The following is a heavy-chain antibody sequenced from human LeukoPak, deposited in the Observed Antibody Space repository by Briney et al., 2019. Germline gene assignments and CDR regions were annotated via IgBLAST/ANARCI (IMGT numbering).Heavy chain of an antibody. CDR3: ARDVRYASGWSTPES. CDR2: IYSSGSA. CDR1: GGSIINHY. D-gene: IGHD6-19*01. V-gene: IGHV4-4*07. Sequence: SSETLSLTCTVSGGSIINHYWSWIRQPAGKGLEWIGRIYSSGSANYSPSPKSRVSMSIDTSNNHFSLNLTSVTAADTALYFCARDVRYASGWSTPESWGQGTLVTVSS. J-gene: IGHJ5*02.